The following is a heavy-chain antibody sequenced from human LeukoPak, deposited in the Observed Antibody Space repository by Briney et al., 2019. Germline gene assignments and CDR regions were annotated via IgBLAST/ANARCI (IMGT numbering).Heavy chain of an antibody. CDR3: AREWYSSRWFDP. J-gene: IGHJ5*02. V-gene: IGHV4-34*01. CDR1: SEPFSGYY. Sequence: SETLSLTCAVYSEPFSGYYWTWIRQPPGKGLEWIGEINHSRSTNYNPSLKSRVTISVDPSKKQFFLKLNSVTAADTAVYYCAREWYSSRWFDPWGQGTVVTVSS. D-gene: IGHD2-2*01. CDR2: INHSRST.